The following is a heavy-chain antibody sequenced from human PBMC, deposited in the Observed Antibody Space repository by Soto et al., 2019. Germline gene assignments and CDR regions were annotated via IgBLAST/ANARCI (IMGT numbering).Heavy chain of an antibody. D-gene: IGHD3-10*01. CDR2: INAGNGNT. V-gene: IGHV1-3*01. J-gene: IGHJ6*02. Sequence: GASVKVSCKASGYTFTSYAMHWVRQAPGQRLERMGWINAGNGNTKYSQKFQGRVTITRDTSASTAYMELSSLRSEDTAVYYCASPGGFGEFPKTVAGEYYYYYGMDVWGQGTTVTVSS. CDR1: GYTFTSYA. CDR3: ASPGGFGEFPKTVAGEYYYYYGMDV.